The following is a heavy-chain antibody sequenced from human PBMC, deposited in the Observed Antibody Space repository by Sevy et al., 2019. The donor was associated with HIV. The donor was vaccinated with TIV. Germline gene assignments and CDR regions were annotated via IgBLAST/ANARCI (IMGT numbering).Heavy chain of an antibody. CDR2: INPNSGGT. CDR1: GYTFTGYY. Sequence: ASVKVSCKASGYTFTGYYMHWVRQAPGQGLEWMAWINPNSGGTNYAQKFQGRVTMTRDTSISTAYMELSRLRSDDTAVYYCARGGDFWSGYQNFDYWGQGTLVTVSS. J-gene: IGHJ4*02. V-gene: IGHV1-2*02. D-gene: IGHD3-3*01. CDR3: ARGGDFWSGYQNFDY.